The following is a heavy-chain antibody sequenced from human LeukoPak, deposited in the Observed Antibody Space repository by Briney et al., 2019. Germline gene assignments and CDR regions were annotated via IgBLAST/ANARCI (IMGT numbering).Heavy chain of an antibody. J-gene: IGHJ4*02. Sequence: SETLSLTCTVSGGSISSYYWSWIRQPPGKGLEWIGYIYYSGSTNYNPSLKSRVTISVDTSKNQFSLKLSSVTAADTAVYYCAREGVEENEDGDYPNYFDYWGQGTLVTVSS. D-gene: IGHD4-17*01. CDR2: IYYSGST. CDR1: GGSISSYY. CDR3: AREGVEENEDGDYPNYFDY. V-gene: IGHV4-59*01.